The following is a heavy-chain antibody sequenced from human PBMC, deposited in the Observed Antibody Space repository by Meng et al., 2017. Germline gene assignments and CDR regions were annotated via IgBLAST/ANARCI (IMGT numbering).Heavy chain of an antibody. V-gene: IGHV4-61*01. CDR3: ARGLTYYYDSSGYYFDY. CDR1: GGSVSSGSYY. Sequence: QVQRRGSGPGLVRPSETLSLPCTVSGGSVSSGSYYWSWIRQPPGKGLEWIGYIYYSGSTNYNPSLKSRVTISVDTSKNQFSLKLSSVTAADTAVYYCARGLTYYYDSSGYYFDYWGQGTLVTVFS. D-gene: IGHD3-22*01. J-gene: IGHJ4*02. CDR2: IYYSGST.